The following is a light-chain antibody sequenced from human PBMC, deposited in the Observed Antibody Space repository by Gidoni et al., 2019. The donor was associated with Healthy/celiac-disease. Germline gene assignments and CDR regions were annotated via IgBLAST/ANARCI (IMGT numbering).Light chain of an antibody. CDR2: DVS. Sequence: QSALTQPASVSVSPGQSITISCTGTSSDVGGYNYVSWYQQHPGKAPKLMIYDVSNRPSGVSNRFSGSKSGNTASLTISGLQAEDDADYYCSSYTSSSTLVVFGGGTKLTVL. CDR1: SSDVGGYNY. J-gene: IGLJ2*01. CDR3: SSYTSSSTLVV. V-gene: IGLV2-14*03.